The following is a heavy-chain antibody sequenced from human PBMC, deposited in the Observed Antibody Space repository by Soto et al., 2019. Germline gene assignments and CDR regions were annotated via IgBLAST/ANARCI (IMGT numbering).Heavy chain of an antibody. J-gene: IGHJ4*02. CDR2: ISGSGGST. V-gene: IGHV3-23*01. Sequence: GGSLRLSCAASGVTFSSYAMSWVRQAPGKGLEWVSGISGSGGSTYYADSVKGRFTISRDNSKNTLYLQMNSLRAEDTAVYYCAKRAVGATYFDYWGQGTLVTVSS. CDR3: AKRAVGATYFDY. CDR1: GVTFSSYA. D-gene: IGHD1-26*01.